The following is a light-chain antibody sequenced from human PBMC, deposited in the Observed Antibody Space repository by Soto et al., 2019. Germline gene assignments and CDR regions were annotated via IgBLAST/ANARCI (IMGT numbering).Light chain of an antibody. J-gene: IGKJ1*01. V-gene: IGKV3-15*01. CDR2: GAS. CDR1: QTISTN. Sequence: EVMMTQSPSTLSVSPWERSAVSFMASQTISTNLAWYQQKPGQAPRLLIYGASARATGIPDRFSGSGSGTEFVLTVSSLQSEDSAVYYCQQYDNWPPWTFGQGTKVDIK. CDR3: QQYDNWPPWT.